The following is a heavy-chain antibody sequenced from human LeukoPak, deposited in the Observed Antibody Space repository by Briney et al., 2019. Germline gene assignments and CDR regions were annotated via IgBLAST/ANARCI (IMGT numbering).Heavy chain of an antibody. V-gene: IGHV4-59*01. J-gene: IGHJ4*02. CDR1: GGSISSYY. CDR2: IYYSGST. CDR3: ARAATRYDFWSGYYFDY. D-gene: IGHD3-3*01. Sequence: SQTLSLTCTVSGGSISSYYWSWIRQPPGKGLEWIGYIYYSGSTNYNPSLKSRVTISVDTSKNQFSLKLSSVTAADTAVYYCARAATRYDFWSGYYFDYWGQGTLVTVSS.